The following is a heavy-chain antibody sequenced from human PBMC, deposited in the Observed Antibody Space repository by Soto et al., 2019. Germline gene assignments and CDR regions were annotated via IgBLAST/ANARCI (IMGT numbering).Heavy chain of an antibody. CDR1: GFTFSNYD. D-gene: IGHD6-19*01. V-gene: IGHV3-30*18. CDR3: AKRHSVAVDAFDI. CDR2: ISYDGSNK. Sequence: GGSLRLSCSASGFTFSNYDMVWVRQAPGKGLEWVAVISYDGSNKYYADSVKGRFTISRDNSKNTLYLQMNSLRAEDTAVCYCAKRHSVAVDAFDIWGQGTMVTVSS. J-gene: IGHJ3*02.